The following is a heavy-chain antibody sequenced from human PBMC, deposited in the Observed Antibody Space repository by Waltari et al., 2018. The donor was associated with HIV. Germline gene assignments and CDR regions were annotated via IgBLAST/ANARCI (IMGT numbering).Heavy chain of an antibody. CDR2: IYYSGST. J-gene: IGHJ4*02. CDR1: GGSISSYY. V-gene: IGHV4-59*01. D-gene: IGHD1-20*01. CDR3: ASGHNWNYFDY. Sequence: QVQLQESGPGLVKPSETLSLTCTVSGGSISSYYWSWIRQPPGKGLEWIGYIYYSGSTNYNPSLKSRVTISVDTSKNQFSLKLSSVTAADTAVYYCASGHNWNYFDYWGQGTLVTVSS.